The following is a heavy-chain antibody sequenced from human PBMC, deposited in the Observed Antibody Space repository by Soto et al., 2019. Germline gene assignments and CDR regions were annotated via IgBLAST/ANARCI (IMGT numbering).Heavy chain of an antibody. CDR3: ARDYSSGSSNNVWRKGENWFDP. J-gene: IGHJ5*02. CDR1: GYTFTSYG. V-gene: IGHV1-18*01. CDR2: ISPYNGKT. Sequence: QVQLVQSGAEVKKPGASVKVSCKASGYTFTSYGISWVRQAPGQGLEWMGWISPYNGKTNYAQKVQGRVTMTTDTSTSTAYMELRSLSSDDTAVYYCARDYSSGSSNNVWRKGENWFDPWGQGTLVTVSS. D-gene: IGHD6-19*01.